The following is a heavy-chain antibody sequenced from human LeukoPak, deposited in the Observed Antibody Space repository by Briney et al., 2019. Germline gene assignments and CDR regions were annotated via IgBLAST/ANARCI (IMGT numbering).Heavy chain of an antibody. CDR3: ARGRITMVRGVIRGWFDP. CDR1: GGSFSGYY. J-gene: IGHJ5*02. V-gene: IGHV4-34*01. D-gene: IGHD3-10*01. Sequence: SETLSLTCAVYGGSFSGYYWSWIRQPPGKGLEWIGEINHSGSTNYNPSPKSRVTISVDTSKNQFSLKLSSVTAADTAVYYCARGRITMVRGVIRGWFDPWGQGTLVTVSS. CDR2: INHSGST.